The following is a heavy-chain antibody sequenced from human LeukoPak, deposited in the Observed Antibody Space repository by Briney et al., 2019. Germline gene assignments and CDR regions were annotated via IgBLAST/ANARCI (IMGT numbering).Heavy chain of an antibody. D-gene: IGHD3-22*01. Sequence: GESLKISCKGSGYSFTNYWIGWVRQMSGKGLEWMGIIYPGDSDTRYSPSFQGQVTISADKSISTAYLQWSSLKASDTAMYYCARQSMIAQDAFDIWGQGTMVTVSS. J-gene: IGHJ3*02. V-gene: IGHV5-51*01. CDR3: ARQSMIAQDAFDI. CDR1: GYSFTNYW. CDR2: IYPGDSDT.